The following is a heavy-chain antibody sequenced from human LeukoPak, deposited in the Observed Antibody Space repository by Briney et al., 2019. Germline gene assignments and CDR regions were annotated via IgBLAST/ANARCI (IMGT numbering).Heavy chain of an antibody. CDR3: AKAPVLLSFDY. CDR2: ISYDGNNK. CDR1: GFTFSSYA. V-gene: IGHV3-30-3*01. D-gene: IGHD2-8*02. J-gene: IGHJ4*02. Sequence: PGRSLRLSCAASGFTFSSYAMHWVRQAPGKGLEWVAVISYDGNNKYYADSVKGRFTISRDNSKNTLYLQMNSLRADDTAVYYCAKAPVLLSFDYWGQGTLVTVSS.